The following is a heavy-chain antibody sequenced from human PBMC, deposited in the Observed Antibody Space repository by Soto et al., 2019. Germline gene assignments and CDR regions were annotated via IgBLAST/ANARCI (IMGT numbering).Heavy chain of an antibody. V-gene: IGHV4-34*01. CDR1: GGSFSGYY. J-gene: IGHJ4*02. Sequence: QVQLQQWGAGLLKPSETLSLTCAVYGGSFSGYYWSWIRQPPGKGLEWIGEINHSGSTNYNPSLKSRVTISVDTSKNQFSLKLSSVTATDTAVYYCALLGSWAYWGQGTLVTVSS. CDR2: INHSGST. CDR3: ALLGSWAY. D-gene: IGHD2-15*01.